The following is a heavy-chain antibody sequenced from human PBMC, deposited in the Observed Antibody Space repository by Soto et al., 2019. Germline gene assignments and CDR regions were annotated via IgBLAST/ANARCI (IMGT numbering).Heavy chain of an antibody. D-gene: IGHD6-13*01. J-gene: IGHJ4*02. Sequence: QVQLQESGPGLVKPSQTLSLTCTVSGGSISSGGYYWSWIRQHPGKGLAWIGYIYYSGSTYYNPSLKSRVTISVDTSKNQFSLKLSSVTAADTAVYYCAGLSSSWYRRFDYWGQGTLVTVSS. CDR3: AGLSSSWYRRFDY. V-gene: IGHV4-31*03. CDR1: GGSISSGGYY. CDR2: IYYSGST.